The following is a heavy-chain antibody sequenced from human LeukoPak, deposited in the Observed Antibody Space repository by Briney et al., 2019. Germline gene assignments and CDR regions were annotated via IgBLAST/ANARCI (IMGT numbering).Heavy chain of an antibody. CDR1: GFTFSSYG. J-gene: IGHJ4*02. Sequence: PGGSLRLSCAASGFTFSSYGMSWVRQAPGKGLEWVSAISGSGGSTYYADSVKGRFTISRDNAKNSLYLQMNSLRAEDTAMYYCARVEMPDYFDYWGQGTLVTVSS. V-gene: IGHV3-23*01. CDR3: ARVEMPDYFDY. D-gene: IGHD5-24*01. CDR2: ISGSGGST.